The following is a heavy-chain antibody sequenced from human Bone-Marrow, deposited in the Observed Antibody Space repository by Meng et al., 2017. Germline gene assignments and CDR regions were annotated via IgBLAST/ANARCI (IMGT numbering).Heavy chain of an antibody. Sequence: QGQLGQSGADGQEPGDSVNVSCKPVGTNFPDIYQPWGRRAPGQGLEWMGRINPKSGDTHYAQKFQARVTMTGETSISTAYMELSGLRSDDTAMYYCARDEDISAAGKLFGDYWGQGTLVTVSS. CDR3: ARDEDISAAGKLFGDY. V-gene: IGHV1-2*06. J-gene: IGHJ4*02. CDR2: INPKSGDT. D-gene: IGHD6-25*01. CDR1: GTNFPDIY.